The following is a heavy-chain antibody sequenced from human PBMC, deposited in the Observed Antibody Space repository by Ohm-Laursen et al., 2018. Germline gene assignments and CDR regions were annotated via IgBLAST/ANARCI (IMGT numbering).Heavy chain of an antibody. J-gene: IGHJ4*02. D-gene: IGHD3-10*01. V-gene: IGHV3-72*01. Sequence: SLRLSCAASGFAFSDHYMDWVRQAPGKGLEWIGRSRSKAESYSADYAAAVKGRFTISRDDSTDSLFLQVSSLRTGDTAVYYCARLIYGSGSYDYWGQGTLVTVSS. CDR3: ARLIYGSGSYDY. CDR2: SRSKAESYSA. CDR1: GFAFSDHY.